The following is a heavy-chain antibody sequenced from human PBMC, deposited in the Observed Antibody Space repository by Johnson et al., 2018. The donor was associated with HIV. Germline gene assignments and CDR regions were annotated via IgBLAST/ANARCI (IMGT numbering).Heavy chain of an antibody. CDR2: IKQDGSEK. D-gene: IGHD2-15*01. Sequence: VHLVESGGGVVQPGGSLRLSCAASGFTFSSYWMSWVRQAPGKGLEWVANIKQDGSEKYCVDSVKGRFTISRDNAKNSLYLQMSSLKTEDTAVYYCAREPEGWAFDIWGQGTMVTVSS. J-gene: IGHJ3*02. CDR1: GFTFSSYW. V-gene: IGHV3-7*04. CDR3: AREPEGWAFDI.